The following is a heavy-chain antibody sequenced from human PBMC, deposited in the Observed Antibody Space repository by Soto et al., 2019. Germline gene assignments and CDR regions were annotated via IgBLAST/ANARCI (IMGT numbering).Heavy chain of an antibody. V-gene: IGHV1-18*04. CDR1: GYTFISYS. Sequence: QVQLVQSGGEVKKPGASVNISCKATGYTFISYSITWVRQAPGQGLEWMGWISTYNGNTKYAQSLQGRGTLTRDTSTNTAVTEIRGLRSDDTAIYYWPREGANSTGWYEYFDQWGQGTLVTVSS. D-gene: IGHD6-13*01. J-gene: IGHJ4*02. CDR2: ISTYNGNT. CDR3: PREGANSTGWYEYFDQ.